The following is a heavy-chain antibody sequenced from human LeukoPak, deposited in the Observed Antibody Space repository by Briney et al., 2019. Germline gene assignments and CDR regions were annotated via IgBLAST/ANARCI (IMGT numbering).Heavy chain of an antibody. V-gene: IGHV1-8*02. CDR2: MNPNSGNT. CDR1: GYTFTSYD. Sequence: PGASVKVSCKASGYTFTSYDINWVRQATGQGIEWMGWMNPNSGNTGYAQKFQGRVTMTRNTSISTAYMELRSLRSEDTAVYYCARGAYIAAAGDYWGQGTLVTVSS. CDR3: ARGAYIAAAGDY. D-gene: IGHD6-13*01. J-gene: IGHJ4*02.